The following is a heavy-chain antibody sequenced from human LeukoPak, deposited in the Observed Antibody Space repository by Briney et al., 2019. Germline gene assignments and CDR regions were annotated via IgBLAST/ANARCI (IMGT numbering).Heavy chain of an antibody. J-gene: IGHJ4*02. V-gene: IGHV3-48*03. CDR1: GFTFSSYE. CDR3: ARDGSRWLQLTQSYFDY. Sequence: GSLRLSCAASGFTFSSYEMNWVRQAPGKGLEWVSYISSSGSTIYYADSVKGRFTISRDNAKNSLYLQMNSLRAEDTAVYYCARDGSRWLQLTQSYFDYWGQGTLVTVSS. D-gene: IGHD5-24*01. CDR2: ISSSGSTI.